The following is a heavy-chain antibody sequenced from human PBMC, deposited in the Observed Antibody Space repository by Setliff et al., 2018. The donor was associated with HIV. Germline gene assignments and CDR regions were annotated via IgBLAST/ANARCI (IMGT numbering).Heavy chain of an antibody. D-gene: IGHD2-21*02. CDR2: IIPLFATS. Sequence: SVKVSCKASGGTFNSYGISWVGQAPGQGLEWMGGIIPLFATSNSAQKFQGRVTIIADESTSTAYVELSGLRSEDTAVYFCARVDPCRGGDCYENHYYYFMDVWGRGTTVTAP. CDR3: ARVDPCRGGDCYENHYYYFMDV. V-gene: IGHV1-69*13. J-gene: IGHJ6*03. CDR1: GGTFNSYG.